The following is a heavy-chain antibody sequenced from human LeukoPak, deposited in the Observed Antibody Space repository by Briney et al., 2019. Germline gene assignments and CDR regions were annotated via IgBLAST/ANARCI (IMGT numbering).Heavy chain of an antibody. V-gene: IGHV3-64*01. Sequence: PGGAPRLSCVAPGFTFSSYALHWVRQAPGKGLENVSAISNNGGSTYYANSVKGRFTISRDNSKNTLSLQMGSLRAEDKAVYYCARGDSGSHLDYWGQGSLVTVSS. D-gene: IGHD1-26*01. J-gene: IGHJ4*02. CDR1: GFTFSSYA. CDR3: ARGDSGSHLDY. CDR2: ISNNGGST.